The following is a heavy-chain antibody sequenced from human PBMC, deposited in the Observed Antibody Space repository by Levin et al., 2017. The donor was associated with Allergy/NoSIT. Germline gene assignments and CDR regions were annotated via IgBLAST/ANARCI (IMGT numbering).Heavy chain of an antibody. CDR3: AKDIGILRLLELRGGDVFDI. V-gene: IGHV3-23*01. CDR2: ISGSGGST. D-gene: IGHD1-7*01. CDR1: GFTFSSYA. Sequence: AGGSLRLSCAASGFTFSSYAMSWVRQAPGKGLEWVSGISGSGGSTYYADSVKGRFTISRDNSKNTLYLQMNSLRAEDTAVYYCAKDIGILRLLELRGGDVFDIWGQGTMVTVSS. J-gene: IGHJ3*02.